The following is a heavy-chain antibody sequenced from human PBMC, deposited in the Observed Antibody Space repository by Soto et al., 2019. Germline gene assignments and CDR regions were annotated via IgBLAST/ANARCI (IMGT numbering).Heavy chain of an antibody. V-gene: IGHV1-3*01. J-gene: IGHJ5*02. CDR1: GYTFTSYA. CDR3: AREIAAGPYNWFDP. D-gene: IGHD6-6*01. CDR2: INAGNGNT. Sequence: ASVKVSCKASGYTFTSYAMHWVRQAPGQRLEWMGWINAGNGNTKYSQKLQGRVTITRDTSASTAYMELSSLRSEDTAVYYCAREIAAGPYNWFDPWGQGTLVTVSS.